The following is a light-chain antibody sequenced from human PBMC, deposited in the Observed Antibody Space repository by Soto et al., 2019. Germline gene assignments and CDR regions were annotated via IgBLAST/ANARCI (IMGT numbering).Light chain of an antibody. CDR1: QSISSW. CDR3: QQYNSYLWT. V-gene: IGKV1-5*01. Sequence: DIQMTQSPSTLSASVGDRVTITCRASQSISSWLAWYQQKPGKAPKLLIYDASSLESGVPSRFSGSGSGTEFTITISSLQPDDFATYYCQQYNSYLWTFGQGTKVESK. CDR2: DAS. J-gene: IGKJ1*01.